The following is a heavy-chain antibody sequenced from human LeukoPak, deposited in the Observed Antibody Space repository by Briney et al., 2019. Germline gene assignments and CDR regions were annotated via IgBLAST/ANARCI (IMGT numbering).Heavy chain of an antibody. CDR3: ARLKDDVTKFDY. V-gene: IGHV3-7*01. Sequence: TGGSLRLSCAGSGFSFSRYWMAWVRQAPGKGLEWVASINQDVSRIHYVDSVKGRVTISRDNARSSLFLQMTSLRVEDTAVYYCARLKDDVTKFDYWSQGTLVTVSS. D-gene: IGHD2-8*01. CDR2: INQDVSRI. CDR1: GFSFSRYW. J-gene: IGHJ4*02.